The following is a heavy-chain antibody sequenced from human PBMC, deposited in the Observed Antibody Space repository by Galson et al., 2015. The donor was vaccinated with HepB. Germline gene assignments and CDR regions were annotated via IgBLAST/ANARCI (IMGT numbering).Heavy chain of an antibody. J-gene: IGHJ5*02. CDR3: AGDYYYDASGLGS. CDR1: GYTFTSYA. Sequence: SVKVSCKASGYTFTSYAIHWVRQAPGQRLEWMGWINTGNGITKYSQKIQGRVTISRDTSASTAYMELSSLRSEDTAVYYCAGDYYYDASGLGSWGQGTLVAVSS. CDR2: INTGNGIT. V-gene: IGHV1-3*04. D-gene: IGHD3-22*01.